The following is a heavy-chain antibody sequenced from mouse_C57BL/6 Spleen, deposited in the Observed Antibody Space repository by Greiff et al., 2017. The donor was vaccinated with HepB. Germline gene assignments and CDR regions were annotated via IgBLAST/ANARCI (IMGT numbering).Heavy chain of an antibody. CDR2: IYPGSGNT. CDR3: ARSISYDYDVGYYAMDY. J-gene: IGHJ4*01. V-gene: IGHV1-66*01. CDR1: GYSFTSYY. Sequence: VQLQQSGPELVKPGASVKISCKASGYSFTSYYIHWVKQRPGQGLEWIGWIYPGSGNTKYNEKFKGKATLTADTSSSTAYMQLSSLTSEDSAVYYCARSISYDYDVGYYAMDYWGQGTSVTVSS. D-gene: IGHD2-4*01.